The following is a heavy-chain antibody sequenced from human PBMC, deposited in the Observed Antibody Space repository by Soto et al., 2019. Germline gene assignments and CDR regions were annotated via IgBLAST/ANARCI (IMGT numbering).Heavy chain of an antibody. Sequence: SETLSLTCTVSGGSISSSSYYWGWIRQPPGKGLEWIGSIYYSGSTYYNLSLKSRVTISVDTSKNQFSLKLSSVTAADTAVYYCARQEAEENTDYYYYGMDVWGQGTTVTVSS. V-gene: IGHV4-39*01. CDR3: ARQEAEENTDYYYYGMDV. CDR1: GGSISSSSYY. CDR2: IYYSGST. J-gene: IGHJ6*02. D-gene: IGHD5-18*01.